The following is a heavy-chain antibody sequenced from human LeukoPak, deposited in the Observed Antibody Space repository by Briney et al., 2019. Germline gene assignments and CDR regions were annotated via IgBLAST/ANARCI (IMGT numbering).Heavy chain of an antibody. CDR2: ISSSSSYI. CDR1: GFTFSSYS. V-gene: IGHV3-21*04. J-gene: IGHJ4*02. Sequence: GGSLRLSCAASGFTFSSYSMTWVRQAPGKGLEWVSSISSSSSYIYYADSVKGRFTISRHNSKNTLYLQMNSLRAEDTAVYYCARSAMVRGARSYYFDYWGQGTLVTVSS. D-gene: IGHD3-10*01. CDR3: ARSAMVRGARSYYFDY.